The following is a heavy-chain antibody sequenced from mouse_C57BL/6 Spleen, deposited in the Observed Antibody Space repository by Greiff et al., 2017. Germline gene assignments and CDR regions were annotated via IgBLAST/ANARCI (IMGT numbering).Heavy chain of an antibody. Sequence: QVQLQQPGAELVKPGASVKLSCKASGYTFTSYWMHWVKQRPGQGLEWIGMIHPNSGSTNYNEKFKSKATLTVDKSSSTAYMQLSSLTSADSAVYYCAQEKRGTGGFDYWGQGTTLTVSS. V-gene: IGHV1-64*01. J-gene: IGHJ2*01. CDR3: AQEKRGTGGFDY. CDR1: GYTFTSYW. CDR2: IHPNSGST. D-gene: IGHD4-1*01.